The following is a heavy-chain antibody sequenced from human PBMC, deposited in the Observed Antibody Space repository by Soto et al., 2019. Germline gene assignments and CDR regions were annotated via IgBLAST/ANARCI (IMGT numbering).Heavy chain of an antibody. CDR2: ISSSSSTI. CDR1: GFTFSSYS. V-gene: IGHV3-48*01. CDR3: ARDLRYSDPWXY. D-gene: IGHD3-9*01. Sequence: GGSLRLSCAASGFTFSSYSMNWVRQAPGKGLEWVSYISSSSSTIYYADSVKGRFTISRDNAKNSLYLQMNSLRAEDTAVYYCARDLRYSDPWXYWGQVSLVTVSS. J-gene: IGHJ4*02.